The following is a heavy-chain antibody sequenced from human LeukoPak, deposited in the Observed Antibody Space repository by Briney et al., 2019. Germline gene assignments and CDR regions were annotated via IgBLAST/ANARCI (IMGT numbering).Heavy chain of an antibody. V-gene: IGHV3-33*08. Sequence: GGSLRLSCAASGFTFSSYAMSWVRQAPGKGLEWVAVIWYDGSNKYYADSVKGRFTISRDNSKNTLYLQMNSLRAEDTAVYYCARGTYSSSRTDDAFDIWGQGTMVTVSS. D-gene: IGHD6-13*01. J-gene: IGHJ3*02. CDR1: GFTFSSYA. CDR2: IWYDGSNK. CDR3: ARGTYSSSRTDDAFDI.